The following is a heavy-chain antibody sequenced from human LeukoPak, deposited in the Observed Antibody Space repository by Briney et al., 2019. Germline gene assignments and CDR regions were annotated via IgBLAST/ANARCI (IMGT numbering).Heavy chain of an antibody. Sequence: PGGSLRLSCAASGFTFSSYSMNWVRQAPGKGLEWVSYISSSSSTIYYADSVKGRFTISRDNAKNSLYLQMNSLRAEDTAVYYCARDRPYSSSPFDYWGQGTLVTVSS. J-gene: IGHJ4*02. CDR1: GFTFSSYS. CDR2: ISSSSSTI. V-gene: IGHV3-48*04. D-gene: IGHD6-13*01. CDR3: ARDRPYSSSPFDY.